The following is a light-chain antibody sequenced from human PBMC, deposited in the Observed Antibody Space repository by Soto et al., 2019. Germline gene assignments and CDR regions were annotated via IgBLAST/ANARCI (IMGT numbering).Light chain of an antibody. V-gene: IGLV1-44*01. J-gene: IGLJ1*01. Sequence: QSVLTQPPSASGTPGQRVTISCSGSSSNIGSNTVNWYQQLPGTAPKLLIYSNNQRPSGVPDRFSGSKSGTSASLAIRGLQSEDEDDYYYAAWDDSLRVFGTGTKLTVL. CDR1: SSNIGSNT. CDR2: SNN. CDR3: AAWDDSLRV.